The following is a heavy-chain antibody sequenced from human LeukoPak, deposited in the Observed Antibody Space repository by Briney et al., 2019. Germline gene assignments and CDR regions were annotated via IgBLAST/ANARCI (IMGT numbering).Heavy chain of an antibody. CDR2: IGHSGTS. J-gene: IGHJ4*02. V-gene: IGHV4-34*01. D-gene: IGHD1-7*01. CDR1: GRSFSGYY. Sequence: SETLSLTCTVYGRSFSGYYWTWIRQPPGKGLEWIGEIGHSGTSTYNPSLKSRVAISVDTSKNQFSLKLRFVTAADTAVYYCARFHWNYEPYWGQGTLVTVSS. CDR3: ARFHWNYEPY.